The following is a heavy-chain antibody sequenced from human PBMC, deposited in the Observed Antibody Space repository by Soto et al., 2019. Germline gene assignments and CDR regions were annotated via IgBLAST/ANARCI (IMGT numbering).Heavy chain of an antibody. CDR1: GFTFSSYA. CDR3: AKGQQFYFYYGMDV. D-gene: IGHD6-13*01. CDR2: ISGSGSST. Sequence: EVQVLESGGGLVQPGGSLRLSCAASGFTFSSYAMNWVRQAAGKGLEWVSGISGSGSSTYYADSVKGRFTISRDNSKKTLYLQTNGLRAEDTAVYYCAKGQQFYFYYGMDVWGQGTTVTVSS. J-gene: IGHJ6*02. V-gene: IGHV3-23*01.